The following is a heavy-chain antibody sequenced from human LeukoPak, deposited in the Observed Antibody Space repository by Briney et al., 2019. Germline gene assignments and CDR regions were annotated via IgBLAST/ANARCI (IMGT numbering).Heavy chain of an antibody. V-gene: IGHV1-24*01. J-gene: IGHJ5*02. CDR1: GYTLTELT. CDR2: FDPEDGET. D-gene: IGHD4-23*01. Sequence: ASVKVSCKVSGYTLTELTMHWVRQAPGKGLEWMGCFDPEDGETIYAQKFQGRVTMTEDTSTDTAYMELTSLTSEDTAVYYCARAGGNYWFDPWGQGTLVTVSS. CDR3: ARAGGNYWFDP.